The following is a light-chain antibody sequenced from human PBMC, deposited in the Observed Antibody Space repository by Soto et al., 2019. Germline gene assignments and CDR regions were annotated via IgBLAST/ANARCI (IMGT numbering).Light chain of an antibody. J-gene: IGLJ2*01. CDR3: QTWGSGIVV. CDR1: SGHSNYA. Sequence: QPVLTQSPSASASLGASVKLTCTLSSGHSNYAIAWYQQQSEKGPRYLMKLNSDGSHSKGDGIPGSFSGSSSGAERYLTISSLQSEHEADYYCQTWGSGIVVFGGGTQLTVL. CDR2: LNSDGSH. V-gene: IGLV4-69*01.